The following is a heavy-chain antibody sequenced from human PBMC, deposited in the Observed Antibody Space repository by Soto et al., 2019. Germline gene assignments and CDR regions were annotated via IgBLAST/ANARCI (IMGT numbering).Heavy chain of an antibody. CDR2: ISYDGSNK. V-gene: IGHV3-30*18. CDR1: GFTFSSYG. Sequence: QVQLVESGGGVVQPGRSLRLSCAASGFTFSSYGMHWVRQAPGKGLEWVAVISYDGSNKYYADSVKGRFTISRDNSKNTLYLQMNSLRAEDTAVYYCAKLLVQDAFDIWGQGTMVTVSS. J-gene: IGHJ3*02. D-gene: IGHD2-2*01. CDR3: AKLLVQDAFDI.